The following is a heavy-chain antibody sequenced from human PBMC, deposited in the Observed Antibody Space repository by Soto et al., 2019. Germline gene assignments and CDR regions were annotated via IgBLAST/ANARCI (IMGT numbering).Heavy chain of an antibody. CDR1: GGSVSSSGYD. D-gene: IGHD6-13*01. CDR2: IYYSGST. Sequence: XTLSLTCTVSGGSVSSSGYDWGWIRQPPGKGLEWIGSIYYSGSTYYNPYLKSRVTISVDTSKNQFSLKLSSVTASDTAVYYCARRERAAGFSDPWGQGTLGTVSS. J-gene: IGHJ5*02. CDR3: ARRERAAGFSDP. V-gene: IGHV4-39*01.